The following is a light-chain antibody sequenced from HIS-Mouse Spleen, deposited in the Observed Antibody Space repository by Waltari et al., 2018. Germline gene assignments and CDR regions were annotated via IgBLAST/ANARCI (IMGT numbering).Light chain of an antibody. J-gene: IGLJ3*02. CDR3: AAWDDSLSGPV. Sequence: SYVLTQPPSVSVAPGKTARITCGGNNIGSKSVHWYQQKPGQAPVLVVDDDSDRPSGIPNRFSGSKSGTAASLAISGLRSEDEADYYCAAWDDSLSGPVFGGGTKLTVL. V-gene: IGLV3-21*03. CDR1: NIGSKS. CDR2: DDS.